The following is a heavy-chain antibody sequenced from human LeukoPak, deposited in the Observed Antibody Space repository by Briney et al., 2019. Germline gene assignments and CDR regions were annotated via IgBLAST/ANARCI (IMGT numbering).Heavy chain of an antibody. CDR3: ARRHSYCTSSSCYLYLDT. J-gene: IGHJ4*02. V-gene: IGHV5-51*01. D-gene: IGHD2-2*01. CDR1: GYSFATYW. Sequence: GESLKISCNGSGYSFATYWIAWVRQMPGKGLERMGDIYPSDSDTKYSLSFQGQVTISADTSLSTAYLQWSSLQSSDSAIYFCARRHSYCTSSSCYLYLDTWGQGTLVTVSS. CDR2: IYPSDSDT.